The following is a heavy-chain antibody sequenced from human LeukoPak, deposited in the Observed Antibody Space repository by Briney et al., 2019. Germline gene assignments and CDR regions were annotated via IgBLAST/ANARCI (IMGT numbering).Heavy chain of an antibody. J-gene: IGHJ6*02. CDR2: ISAYNGNT. CDR3: ARDAGPSSSWYQDYYYGMDV. V-gene: IGHV1-18*01. CDR1: GYTFTSYG. D-gene: IGHD6-13*01. Sequence: ASVKVSCKASGYTFTSYGISWVRQAPGQGLEWMGWISAYNGNTNYAQKLQGRVTMTTDTSTSTAYMELRSLRSDDTAVYYCARDAGPSSSWYQDYYYGMDVWGQGTTVTVSS.